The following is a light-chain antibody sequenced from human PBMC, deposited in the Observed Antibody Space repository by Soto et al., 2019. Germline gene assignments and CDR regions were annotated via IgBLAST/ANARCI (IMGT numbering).Light chain of an antibody. J-gene: IGLJ2*01. CDR1: SSDVGGYNY. CDR3: SSYTIRGILVV. CDR2: EVT. V-gene: IGLV2-14*01. Sequence: QSALTQPASVSGSPGQSITISCTGTSSDVGGYNYVSWYQQHPGKAPKLMIYEVTNRPSGVSNRVSGSKSGNTASLTISGLQAEEDADYYCSSYTIRGILVVFGGGTKLTVL.